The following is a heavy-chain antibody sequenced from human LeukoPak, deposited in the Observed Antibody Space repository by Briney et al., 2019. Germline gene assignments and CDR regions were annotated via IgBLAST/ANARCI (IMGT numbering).Heavy chain of an antibody. V-gene: IGHV3-30*18. CDR1: GFTFSSYG. Sequence: SGGSLRLSCAASGFTFSSYGMHWVRQAPGKGLEWVAVISYDGSNKYYADSVKGRFTISRDNSKNTLYLQMNSLRAEDTAVYYCANSGYMDVWGKGTTVTVSS. CDR2: ISYDGSNK. CDR3: ANSGYMDV. D-gene: IGHD3-10*01. J-gene: IGHJ6*03.